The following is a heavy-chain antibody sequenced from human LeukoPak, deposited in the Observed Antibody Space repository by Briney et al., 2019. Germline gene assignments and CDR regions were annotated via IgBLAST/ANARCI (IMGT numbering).Heavy chain of an antibody. CDR2: INHSGST. J-gene: IGHJ4*02. Sequence: SETLSLTCAVYGGSFSGYYWSWIRQPPGKGLEWIGEINHSGSTNYNPSLKSRVTISVDTSKNQFSLKLSSVTAADTAVYYCARGRRSYYFDYWGQGTLVTVSS. V-gene: IGHV4-34*01. CDR3: ARGRRSYYFDY. CDR1: GGSFSGYY.